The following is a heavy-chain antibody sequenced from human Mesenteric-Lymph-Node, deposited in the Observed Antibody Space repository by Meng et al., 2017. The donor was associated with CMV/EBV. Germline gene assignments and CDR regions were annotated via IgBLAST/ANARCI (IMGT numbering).Heavy chain of an antibody. CDR2: INHSGST. CDR1: GGSFSGYY. Sequence: SETLSLTCAVYGGSFSGYYWSWIRQPPGKGLEWIGEINHSGSTNYNPSLKSRVTISVDTSKNQFSLKLSSVTAADTAVYFCARDRMSPGLFYLGMDVWGQGTPVTVSS. J-gene: IGHJ6*02. CDR3: ARDRMSPGLFYLGMDV. V-gene: IGHV4-34*01. D-gene: IGHD3/OR15-3a*01.